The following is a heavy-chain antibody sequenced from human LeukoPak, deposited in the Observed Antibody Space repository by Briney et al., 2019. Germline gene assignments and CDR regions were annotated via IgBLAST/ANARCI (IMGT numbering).Heavy chain of an antibody. CDR3: TTISRTSTRLLY. D-gene: IGHD2-2*01. Sequence: GGSLRLSLAAPGFTFCLTWMSWVPHAPGKGLEWGGRIKMKSDGGTTDYAAHVKGRFTISRDDSKNTLYLQMNSLKTEDTAVYYCTTISRTSTRLLYWGQGTLVTVSS. CDR1: GFTFCLTW. J-gene: IGHJ4*02. CDR2: IKMKSDGGTT. V-gene: IGHV3-15*01.